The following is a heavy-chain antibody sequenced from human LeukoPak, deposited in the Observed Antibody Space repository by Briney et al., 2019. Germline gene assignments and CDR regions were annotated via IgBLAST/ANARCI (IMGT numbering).Heavy chain of an antibody. CDR1: GYRFTSYW. CDR3: ARRSEVREVIKEYFDY. V-gene: IGHV5-51*01. CDR2: IYPGDSDT. J-gene: IGHJ4*02. Sequence: GESLKISCKGSGYRFTSYWIGWVRQMPGKGLEWMGIIYPGDSDTRYSPSCQGQVTISADKSISTAYLQWSSLKASDTAMYYCARRSEVREVIKEYFDYWRQGALVTVCS. D-gene: IGHD3-10*01.